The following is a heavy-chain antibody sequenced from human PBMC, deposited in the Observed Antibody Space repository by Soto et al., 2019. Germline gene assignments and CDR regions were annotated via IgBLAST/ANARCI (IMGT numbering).Heavy chain of an antibody. CDR1: GFTFSSYA. Sequence: PGESLKISCAASGFTFSSYAMSWVRQAPGKGLEWVSTISGSGGNTYNADSVKGRFTISRDNSKNTLHLQMNSLRADDTAVYYCAKDSYCSFISCNIGLFDPWGQGTLVTVSS. CDR3: AKDSYCSFISCNIGLFDP. V-gene: IGHV3-23*01. CDR2: ISGSGGNT. D-gene: IGHD2-2*02. J-gene: IGHJ5*02.